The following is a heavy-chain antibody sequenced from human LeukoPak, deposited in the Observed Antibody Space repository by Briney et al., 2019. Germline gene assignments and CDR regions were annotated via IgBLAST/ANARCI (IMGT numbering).Heavy chain of an antibody. CDR2: IYPGDSDT. Sequence: AGESLKISCKGSGYSFTSYWIGWVRQMPGKGLEWMGIIYPGDSDTTYSPSFEGQVTISVDKSITTAYLQWSSLKASDTAMYYCARRAHLRDNYFDIWGQGTLVTVSS. CDR3: ARRAHLRDNYFDI. J-gene: IGHJ4*02. CDR1: GYSFTSYW. D-gene: IGHD3-9*01. V-gene: IGHV5-51*01.